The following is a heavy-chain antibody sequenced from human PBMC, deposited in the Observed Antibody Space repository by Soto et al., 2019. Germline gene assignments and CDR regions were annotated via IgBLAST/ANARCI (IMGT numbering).Heavy chain of an antibody. CDR2: VYRTGST. D-gene: IGHD6-13*01. J-gene: IGHJ4*02. CDR3: ARARATIAAAAIFDC. CDR1: GGSISTSNW. V-gene: IGHV4-4*02. Sequence: SETLSLTCTVSGGSISTSNWWSWVRQPPGKGLEWIGEVYRTGSTNYNPSLESRLTISVDKSKNQFSLKLTSVTAADTAVYYCARARATIAAAAIFDCWGQGTLVTVSS.